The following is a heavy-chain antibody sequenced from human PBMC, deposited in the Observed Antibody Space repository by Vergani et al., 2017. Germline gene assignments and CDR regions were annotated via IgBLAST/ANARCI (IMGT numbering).Heavy chain of an antibody. CDR1: GFTFSSYG. Sequence: QVQLVESGGGVVQPGRSLRLSCAASGFTFSSYGMHWVRQAPGKGLEWVAVIWYDGSNKYYADSVKGRFTISRDNSKNTLYLQMNSLRAEDTAVYYCARGGGSNADDAFDIWGQGTMVTVSS. CDR2: IWYDGSNK. V-gene: IGHV3-33*01. J-gene: IGHJ3*02. CDR3: ARGGGSNADDAFDI. D-gene: IGHD3-10*01.